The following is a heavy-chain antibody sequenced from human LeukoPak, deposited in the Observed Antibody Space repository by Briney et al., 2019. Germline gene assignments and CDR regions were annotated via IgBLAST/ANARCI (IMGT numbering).Heavy chain of an antibody. J-gene: IGHJ6*02. CDR3: AKHPRIAAALTYYYGMDV. V-gene: IGHV3-30*18. CDR1: GFTFSSYG. CDR2: ISYDGGNK. Sequence: GGSLRLSCAASGFTFSSYGMHWVRQAPGKGLEWVAVISYDGGNKYYADSVKGRFTISRDNSKNTLYLQMSSLRAEDTAVYYCAKHPRIAAALTYYYGMDVWGQGTTVTVSS. D-gene: IGHD6-13*01.